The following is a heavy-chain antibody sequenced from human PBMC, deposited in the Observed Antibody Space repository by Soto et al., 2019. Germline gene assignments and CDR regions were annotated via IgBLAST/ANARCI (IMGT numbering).Heavy chain of an antibody. CDR3: ARHPSDFWFNP. CDR2: IYYSGST. D-gene: IGHD2-21*02. J-gene: IGHJ5*02. CDR1: GGSISSSSYF. Sequence: SETLSLTCSVAGGSISSSSYFWGWIRQPPGKGLEWIGSIYYSGSTYYNPSLKSRVTVSVDTSKNQFSLKLSSVTAADTAVYYCARHPSDFWFNPWGQGTLVTVSS. V-gene: IGHV4-39*01.